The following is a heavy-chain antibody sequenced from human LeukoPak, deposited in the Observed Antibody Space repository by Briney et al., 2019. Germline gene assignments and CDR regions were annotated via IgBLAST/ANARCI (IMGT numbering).Heavy chain of an antibody. CDR3: ARRATGYSSSWSLYYFDY. CDR2: IKWNGGST. J-gene: IGHJ4*02. V-gene: IGHV3-20*04. D-gene: IGHD6-13*01. CDR1: GFNFDDYG. Sequence: GVSLTLLCAASGFNFDDYGMSWVRQAPGKGLEWVSGIKWNGGSTVYADSVKGRFTISRDNAKNSLYLQVNSLRAEDTALYYCARRATGYSSSWSLYYFDYWGQGTLVTVSS.